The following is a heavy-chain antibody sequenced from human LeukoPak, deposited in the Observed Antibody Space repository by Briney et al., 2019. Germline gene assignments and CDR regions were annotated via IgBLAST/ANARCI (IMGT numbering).Heavy chain of an antibody. J-gene: IGHJ3*02. CDR1: GGSINSYF. CDR2: IYYSGNT. Sequence: SETLSLTCTVSGGSINSYFWSWIRQPPGKGLEWIGYIYYSGNTNYNPSLKSRVTISVDTSKNQFSLKLSSVTAADTAVYYCARAHRPGYSGSYYGRNAFDIWGQGTMVTVSS. D-gene: IGHD1-26*01. CDR3: ARAHRPGYSGSYYGRNAFDI. V-gene: IGHV4-59*01.